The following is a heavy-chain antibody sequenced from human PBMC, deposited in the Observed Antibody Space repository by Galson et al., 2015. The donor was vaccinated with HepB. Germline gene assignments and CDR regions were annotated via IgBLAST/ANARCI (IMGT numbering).Heavy chain of an antibody. CDR1: GFSFGRFL. CDR2: IWYDGSNK. Sequence: SLRLSCAASGFSFGRFLMNWVRQTPGRGLEWVAVIWYDGSNKYYEESLKGRFTISRDNAKNMLYLQINSLRAEDTGVYYCARVGRSGNDRRGWFDSWGQGSLVTVSS. D-gene: IGHD3-3*01. J-gene: IGHJ5*01. V-gene: IGHV3-33*01. CDR3: ARVGRSGNDRRGWFDS.